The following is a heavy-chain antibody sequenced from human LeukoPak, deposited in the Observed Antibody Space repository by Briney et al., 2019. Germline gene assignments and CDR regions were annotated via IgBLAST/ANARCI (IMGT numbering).Heavy chain of an antibody. J-gene: IGHJ1*01. Sequence: GGSLRLSCAASGFTVSSNYMSWVRQAPGKGLEWVSVIYSGGSTYYADSVKGRFTISRDNAKNSLYLQMNSLRAEDTAVYYCARSGYCSSTSCPSGDWGQGTLVTVSS. V-gene: IGHV3-53*01. D-gene: IGHD2-2*01. CDR2: IYSGGST. CDR3: ARSGYCSSTSCPSGD. CDR1: GFTVSSNY.